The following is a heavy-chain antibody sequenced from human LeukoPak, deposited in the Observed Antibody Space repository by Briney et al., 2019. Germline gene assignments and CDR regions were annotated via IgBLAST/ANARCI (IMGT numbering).Heavy chain of an antibody. CDR1: GYTFTSHG. CDR2: ISAYNGNT. J-gene: IGHJ5*02. D-gene: IGHD6-13*01. CDR3: ARDGSSSSWYSLGLDWFDP. V-gene: IGHV1-18*01. Sequence: ASVKVSCKASGYTFTSHGISWVRQAPGQGLEWMGWISAYNGNTNYAQKLQGRVTMTTDTSTSTAYMELSRLRSDDTAVYYCARDGSSSSWYSLGLDWFDPWGQGTLVTVSS.